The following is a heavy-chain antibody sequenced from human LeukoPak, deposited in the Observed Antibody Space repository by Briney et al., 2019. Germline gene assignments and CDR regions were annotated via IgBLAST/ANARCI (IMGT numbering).Heavy chain of an antibody. CDR3: ARAGSPPRSLWVRGGPDAFDI. CDR2: IYYSGST. CDR1: GGSISSYY. J-gene: IGHJ3*02. Sequence: SETLSLTCTVSGGSISSYYWSWIRQPPGKGLEWIGYIYYSGSTNYNPSLKSRVTISVDTSKNQFSLKLSSVTAADTAVYYCARAGSPPRSLWVRGGPDAFDIWGQGTMVTVSS. V-gene: IGHV4-59*08. D-gene: IGHD3-10*01.